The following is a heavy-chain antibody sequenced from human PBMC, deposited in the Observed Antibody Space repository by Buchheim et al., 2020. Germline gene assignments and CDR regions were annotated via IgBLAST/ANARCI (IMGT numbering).Heavy chain of an antibody. V-gene: IGHV1-46*01. Sequence: QVQLVQSGAEVKKPGASVKVSCKASGYTFTSYYMHWVRQAPGQGLEWMGLINPSGGSTSYAQKVQARVTMTRDTSTSTVYMGLSSLRSEDTAVYYCARAARFGYYYYMDVWGKGTT. CDR3: ARAARFGYYYYMDV. D-gene: IGHD3-10*02. CDR2: INPSGGST. CDR1: GYTFTSYY. J-gene: IGHJ6*03.